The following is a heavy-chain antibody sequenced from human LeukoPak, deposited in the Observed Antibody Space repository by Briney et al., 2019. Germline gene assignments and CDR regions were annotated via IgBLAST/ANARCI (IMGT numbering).Heavy chain of an antibody. CDR3: ARRHGSGYSYYFDY. D-gene: IGHD3-22*01. J-gene: IGHJ4*02. V-gene: IGHV4-30-4*01. CDR2: IYYSGST. Sequence: SETLSLTCTVSGGSISSGDYYWSWIRQPPGKGLEWIGYIYYSGSTYYNPSLKSRVTISVGTSKNQFSLKLSSVTAADTAVYYCARRHGSGYSYYFDYWGQGTLVTVPS. CDR1: GGSISSGDYY.